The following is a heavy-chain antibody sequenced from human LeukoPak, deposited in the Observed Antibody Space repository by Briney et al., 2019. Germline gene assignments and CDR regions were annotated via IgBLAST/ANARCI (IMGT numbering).Heavy chain of an antibody. CDR1: GGSISSDY. CDR2: IYYNGAT. Sequence: SETQSLTCTVSGGSISSDYWTWIRQPPTNGLEWIGYIYYNGATSYNPSLKSRVTMSVDTSKKHFSLKMTSVTAADTAVYYCARYGGSGWVIDNWGQGTLVTVSS. J-gene: IGHJ4*02. V-gene: IGHV4-59*08. D-gene: IGHD6-19*01. CDR3: ARYGGSGWVIDN.